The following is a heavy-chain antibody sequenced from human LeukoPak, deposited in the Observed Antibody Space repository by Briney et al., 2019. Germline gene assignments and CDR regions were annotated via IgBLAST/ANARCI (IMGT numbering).Heavy chain of an antibody. J-gene: IGHJ4*02. CDR3: ASVPLTYYDILTGSMGYFDY. CDR2: ISSSGSTI. V-gene: IGHV3-11*01. D-gene: IGHD3-9*01. CDR1: GFTFSSYW. Sequence: GGSLRLSCAASGFTFSSYWMSWIRQAPGKGLEWVSYISSSGSTIYYADSVKGRFTISRDNAKNSLYLQMNSLRAEDTAVYYCASVPLTYYDILTGSMGYFDYWGQGTLVTVSS.